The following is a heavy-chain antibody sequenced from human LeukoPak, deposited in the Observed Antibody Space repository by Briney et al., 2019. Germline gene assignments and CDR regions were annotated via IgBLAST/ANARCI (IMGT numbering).Heavy chain of an antibody. J-gene: IGHJ4*02. CDR3: SRGEVDGPDFDY. V-gene: IGHV1-2*02. D-gene: IGHD1-26*01. CDR2: INPNSVT. CDR1: GYTFTSYG. Sequence: ASVKVSCKASGYTFTSYGFSWVRQAPGQGLEWMGWINPNSVTNYAQKFQGRVTMTRDTSISTAYMELSGLTSDDMAVYYCSRGEVDGPDFDYWGQGTLVTVSS.